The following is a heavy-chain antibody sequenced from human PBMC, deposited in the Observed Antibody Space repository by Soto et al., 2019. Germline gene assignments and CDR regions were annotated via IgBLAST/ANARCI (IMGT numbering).Heavy chain of an antibody. V-gene: IGHV4-31*03. CDR3: ARETLGYCSDGSCYYFDY. D-gene: IGHD2-15*01. J-gene: IGHJ4*02. CDR2: IYYSGST. CDR1: GGSISSGGYY. Sequence: SETLSLTCTISGGSISSGGYYWSWLRQHPGKGLEWIGYIYYSGSTYYNPSLKSRVTISVDTSKIQFSLKLTSVTAADTAVYYCARETLGYCSDGSCYYFDYWGQGTLVTVSS.